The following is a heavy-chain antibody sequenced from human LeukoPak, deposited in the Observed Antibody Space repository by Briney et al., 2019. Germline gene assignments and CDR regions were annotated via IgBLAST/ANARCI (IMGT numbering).Heavy chain of an antibody. J-gene: IGHJ4*02. CDR3: ARSRGAGPGAYFDY. CDR1: GFTFSSYG. V-gene: IGHV3-33*01. CDR2: IWYDGSNK. D-gene: IGHD6-19*01. Sequence: PGGSLRLSCAASGFTFSSYGIHWVRQAPGKGLEWVAVIWYDGSNKYYADSVKGRFTISRDNSKNTLYLQMNSLRAEDTAVYYCARSRGAGPGAYFDYWGQGTLITVSS.